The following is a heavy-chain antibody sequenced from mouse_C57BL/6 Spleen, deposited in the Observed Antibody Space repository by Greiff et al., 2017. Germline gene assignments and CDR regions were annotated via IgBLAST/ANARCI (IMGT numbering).Heavy chain of an antibody. J-gene: IGHJ2*01. CDR2: IYPGDGDT. Sequence: VKLVESGAELVKPGASVKISCKASGYAFSSYWMNWVKQRPGKGLEWIGQIYPGDGDTNYNGKFKGKATLTADKSSSTAYMQLSSLTSEDSAVYFCARRGSSQYYFDYWGQGTTLTVSS. CDR1: GYAFSSYW. V-gene: IGHV1-80*01. D-gene: IGHD1-1*01. CDR3: ARRGSSQYYFDY.